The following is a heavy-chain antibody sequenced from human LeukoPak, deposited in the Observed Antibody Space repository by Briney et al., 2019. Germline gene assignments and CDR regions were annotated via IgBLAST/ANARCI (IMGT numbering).Heavy chain of an antibody. J-gene: IGHJ4*02. CDR1: SGSISTSNYY. D-gene: IGHD3-22*01. CDR2: IFYSGST. V-gene: IGHV4-39*07. CDR3: ARRGSGYYFSALDY. Sequence: SETLSLTCTVSSGSISTSNYYWGWVRQPPGKALEWIGNIFYSGSTYYSPSLKSRVTISVDTSKNQFSLKLSSVTAADTAVYYCARRGSGYYFSALDYWGQGTLVTVSS.